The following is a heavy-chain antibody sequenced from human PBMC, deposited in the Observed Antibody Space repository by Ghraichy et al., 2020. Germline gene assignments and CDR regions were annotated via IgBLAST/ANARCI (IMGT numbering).Heavy chain of an antibody. CDR3: AKDIYSNYGGDAFDS. Sequence: GGSLRLSCAASGFTFDDYAMHWVRQAPGKGLEWVSGISWNSGSIGYADSVKGRFTISRDNAKNSLYLQMNSLRAEDTALYYCAKDIYSNYGGDAFDSWGQGTIVTVSS. V-gene: IGHV3-9*01. D-gene: IGHD4-11*01. CDR1: GFTFDDYA. J-gene: IGHJ3*02. CDR2: ISWNSGSI.